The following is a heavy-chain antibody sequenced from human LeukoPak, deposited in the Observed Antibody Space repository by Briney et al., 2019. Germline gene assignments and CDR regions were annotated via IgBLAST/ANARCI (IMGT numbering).Heavy chain of an antibody. J-gene: IGHJ6*03. V-gene: IGHV4-59*08. D-gene: IGHD5-18*01. Sequence: PSETLSLTCAVSGGSISSYYRSWIRQPPGKGLEWIGYIYYSGSTNYSPSLKSRVTISVDTSKNQFSLKLSSVTAADTAVYYCARQMDTAMVTGHYYYYMDVWGKGTTVTVSS. CDR3: ARQMDTAMVTGHYYYYMDV. CDR1: GGSISSYY. CDR2: IYYSGST.